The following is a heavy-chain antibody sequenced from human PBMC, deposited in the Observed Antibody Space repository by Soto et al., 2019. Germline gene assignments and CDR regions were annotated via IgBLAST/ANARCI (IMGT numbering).Heavy chain of an antibody. CDR3: AREAPTYYYDSSGSRFDP. V-gene: IGHV1-46*01. J-gene: IGHJ5*02. D-gene: IGHD3-22*01. Sequence: ASVKVSCKASGYTFTSYHVHWVRQAPGQGLEWMGKINPSGGSTSYAQKFQGRVTMTRDTSTSTLYMELSSLRSEDTAEYYCAREAPTYYYDSSGSRFDPWGQGTLVTVSS. CDR1: GYTFTSYH. CDR2: INPSGGST.